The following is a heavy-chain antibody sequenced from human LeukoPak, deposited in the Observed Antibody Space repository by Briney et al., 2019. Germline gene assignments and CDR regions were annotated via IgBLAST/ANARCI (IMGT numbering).Heavy chain of an antibody. CDR1: GFTFSSYA. V-gene: IGHV3-23*01. CDR2: ISGSGGST. J-gene: IGHJ4*02. CDR3: ARDTLPSGSYLFDY. D-gene: IGHD1-26*01. Sequence: PGGSLRLSCAASGFTFSSYAMSWVRQAPGKGLEWVSAISGSGGSTYYADSVKGRFTISRDNSKNTLYLQMNSLRAKDTAVYYCARDTLPSGSYLFDYWGQGTLVTVSS.